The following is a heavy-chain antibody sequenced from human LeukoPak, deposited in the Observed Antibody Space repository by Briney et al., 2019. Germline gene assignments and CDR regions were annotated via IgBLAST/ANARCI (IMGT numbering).Heavy chain of an antibody. V-gene: IGHV1-18*01. CDR1: GYTFTSYG. J-gene: IGHJ6*02. Sequence: AASVKVSCKASGYTFTSYGISWVRQAPGQGLEWMGWISAYNGNTNYAQKLQGRVTMTTDTSTSTAYMELRSLRSDDTAVYYCARDLGYSSGWPGYYYYGMDVWGLGTTVTVSS. CDR2: ISAYNGNT. CDR3: ARDLGYSSGWPGYYYYGMDV. D-gene: IGHD6-19*01.